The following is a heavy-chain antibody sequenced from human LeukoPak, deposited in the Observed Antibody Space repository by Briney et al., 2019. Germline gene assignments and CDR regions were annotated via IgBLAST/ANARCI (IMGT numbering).Heavy chain of an antibody. J-gene: IGHJ4*02. Sequence: ASVKVSCKASGYTFTSYGISWVRQAPGQGLEWMGWISAYNGNTNYAHKLQGRVTMTTDTSTSTAYMELRSLRSDDTAVYYCARGPYYYDSSGYYYGENFDYWGQGTLVTVSS. V-gene: IGHV1-18*01. CDR1: GYTFTSYG. CDR2: ISAYNGNT. D-gene: IGHD3-22*01. CDR3: ARGPYYYDSSGYYYGENFDY.